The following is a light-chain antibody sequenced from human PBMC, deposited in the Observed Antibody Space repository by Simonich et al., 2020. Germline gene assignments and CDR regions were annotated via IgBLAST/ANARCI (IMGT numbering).Light chain of an antibody. V-gene: IGKV4-1*01. CDR3: QQYYSTPIT. CDR2: WAS. CDR1: QSVLYSSNHKNY. J-gene: IGKJ5*01. Sequence: DIVMTQSPDSLAVSLGERAPIHCKSSQSVLYSSNHKNYLAWYQQKPGEPPKLPIDWASTRGSGVPDRCSGSGSGTEFTLTISSLQAEDVAVYYCQQYYSTPITFGQGTRLEIK.